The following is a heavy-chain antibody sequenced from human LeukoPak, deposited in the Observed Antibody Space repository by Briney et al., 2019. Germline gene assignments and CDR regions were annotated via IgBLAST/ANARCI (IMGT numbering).Heavy chain of an antibody. V-gene: IGHV3-7*01. CDR1: GFTFSSYW. Sequence: GGSLRLSCAASGFTFSSYWMSWVRQAPGKGLEWVANIKQDGSEKYYVDSVKGRFTISRDNAKNSLYLQMNSLRAEDTAVYYCAREYSSSSGDAFDIWGQGTMVTVPS. J-gene: IGHJ3*02. CDR2: IKQDGSEK. CDR3: AREYSSSSGDAFDI. D-gene: IGHD6-13*01.